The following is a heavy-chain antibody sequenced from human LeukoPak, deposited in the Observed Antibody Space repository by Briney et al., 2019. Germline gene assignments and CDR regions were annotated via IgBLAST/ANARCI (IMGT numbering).Heavy chain of an antibody. J-gene: IGHJ4*02. V-gene: IGHV4-59*01. CDR3: ARDLRDGYNLESLGSYFDY. Sequence: PSETLSLTCTVSGGSISSYYWSWIRQPPGKGLEWIGYIYYSGSTNYNPSLKSRVTISVDTFKNQFSLKLSSVTAADTAVYYCARDLRDGYNLESLGSYFDYWGQGTLVTVSS. CDR1: GGSISSYY. CDR2: IYYSGST. D-gene: IGHD5-24*01.